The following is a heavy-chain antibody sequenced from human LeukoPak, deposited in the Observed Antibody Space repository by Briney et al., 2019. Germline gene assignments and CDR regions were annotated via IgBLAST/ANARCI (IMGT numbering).Heavy chain of an antibody. D-gene: IGHD3-10*01. CDR2: INHSGST. CDR1: GGSFSGYY. V-gene: IGHV4-34*01. Sequence: SETLSLTCAVYGGSFSGYYWSWIRQPPGKGLEWIGEINHSGSTNYNPSLKSRVTISVDTSKNQFSLKLSSVTAADTAVYYCARRVVRGAQDYWGQGTLVTVSS. J-gene: IGHJ4*02. CDR3: ARRVVRGAQDY.